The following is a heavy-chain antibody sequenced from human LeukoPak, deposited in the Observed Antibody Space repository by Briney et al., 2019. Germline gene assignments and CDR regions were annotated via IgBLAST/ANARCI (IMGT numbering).Heavy chain of an antibody. D-gene: IGHD1-26*01. CDR3: ARAASNYLYSGSYFAY. Sequence: ASVKVSCKASGYTFTSYGIGWVRQAPGQGLEWMGWISAYNGNTNYAQKLQGRVTITADKSTSTAYMELSSLRSEDTAVYYCARAASNYLYSGSYFAYWGQGTLVTVSS. CDR1: GYTFTSYG. CDR2: ISAYNGNT. V-gene: IGHV1-18*01. J-gene: IGHJ4*02.